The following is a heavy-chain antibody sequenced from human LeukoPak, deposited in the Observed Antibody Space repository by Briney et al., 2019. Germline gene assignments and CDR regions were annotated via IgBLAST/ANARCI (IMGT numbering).Heavy chain of an antibody. V-gene: IGHV3-30*18. Sequence: GGSLRLSCAASGFTFSSYSMNWVRQAPGKGLEWVAVISYDGSNKYYADSVKGRFTISRDNSKNTLYLQMNSLRAEDTAVYYCAKPVVWGQGTLVTVSS. CDR1: GFTFSSYS. J-gene: IGHJ4*02. CDR2: ISYDGSNK. CDR3: AKPVV.